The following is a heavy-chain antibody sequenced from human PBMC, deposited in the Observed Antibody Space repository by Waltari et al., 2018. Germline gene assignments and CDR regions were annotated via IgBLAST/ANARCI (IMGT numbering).Heavy chain of an antibody. CDR2: IYYSGST. J-gene: IGHJ4*02. CDR3: AGLVGWTSSAPPGY. CDR1: GGSISSSSYY. Sequence: QLQLQESGPGLVKPSETLSLTCTVSGGSISSSSYYWGWIRQPPGKGLEWIGSIYYSGSTYYNPSRKGRGTISVDTSKNQFSRKRSAVTAAESAVDYCAGLVGWTSSAPPGYWGQGTLVTVSS. V-gene: IGHV4-39*01. D-gene: IGHD6-6*01.